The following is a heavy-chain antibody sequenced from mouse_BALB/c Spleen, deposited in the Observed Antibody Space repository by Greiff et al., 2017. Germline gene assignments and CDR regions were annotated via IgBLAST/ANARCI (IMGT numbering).Heavy chain of an antibody. V-gene: IGHV1-15*01. CDR1: GYTFTDYE. J-gene: IGHJ4*01. Sequence: VQLQQSGAELVRPGASVTLSCKASGYTFTDYEMHWVKQTPVHGLEWIGAIDPETGGTAYNQKFKGKATLPADKSSSTAYMELRSLTSEDSAVYYCTRWWLLRPGDYWGQGTSVTVSS. CDR3: TRWWLLRPGDY. CDR2: IDPETGGT. D-gene: IGHD2-3*01.